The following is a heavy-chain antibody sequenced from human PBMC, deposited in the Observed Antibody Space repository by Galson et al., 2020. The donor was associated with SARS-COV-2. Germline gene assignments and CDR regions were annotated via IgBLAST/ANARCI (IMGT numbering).Heavy chain of an antibody. CDR1: GFPFSTYA. D-gene: IGHD6-6*01. V-gene: IGHV3-30*01. Sequence: GGSLRLSCAASGFPFSTYAMHWVRQAPGKGLEWVAAISYDGSYKHDVDSLKGRFTISRDNSKNTLYLQMNSLRPEDTAVYYYASSPSIAGSGTRFSFQHWGQGTLVTVSS. J-gene: IGHJ1*01. CDR2: ISYDGSYK. CDR3: ASSPSIAGSGTRFSFQH.